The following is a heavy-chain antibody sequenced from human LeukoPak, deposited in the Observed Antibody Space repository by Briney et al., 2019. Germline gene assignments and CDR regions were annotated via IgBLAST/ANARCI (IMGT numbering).Heavy chain of an antibody. CDR2: IDGSGDTI. CDR3: SRRFDC. V-gene: IGHV3-48*02. J-gene: IGHJ4*02. CDR1: GFTFSDYS. Sequence: GGSLRLSCAASGFTFSDYSMNWVRQAPGRGLEWVSYIDGSGDTIYYADSVKGRFTISRDNAKNSLDLQMNSLRDEDTAVYYCSRRFDCWGQGTLVTVSS.